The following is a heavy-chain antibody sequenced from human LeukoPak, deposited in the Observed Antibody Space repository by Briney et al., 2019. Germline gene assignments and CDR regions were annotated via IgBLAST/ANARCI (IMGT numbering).Heavy chain of an antibody. J-gene: IGHJ5*02. V-gene: IGHV4-4*07. D-gene: IGHD3-10*01. CDR2: IYSRVT. CDR1: GGSISNYY. Sequence: SETLSLTCTVSGGSISNYYLSWIRQPAGKGLEWIGRIYSRVTTYNPSLKSRVTMSADTSRNHVSLTLNSVTAADTAVYYCARDSGTTGEVKFDPWGRGTLVTVSS. CDR3: ARDSGTTGEVKFDP.